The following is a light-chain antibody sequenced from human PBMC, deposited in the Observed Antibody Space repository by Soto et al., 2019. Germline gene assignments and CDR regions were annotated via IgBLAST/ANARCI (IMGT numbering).Light chain of an antibody. J-gene: IGKJ4*01. CDR3: HQRSKWPLT. CDR2: DAS. Sequence: IVLTQSPATLSLSPGERATLSCRASQSVRTYLAWYQQKPGQAPRLLIYDASNRATDIPDRFSGSGSGTDFTLTISSLDPEDFAVYYCHQRSKWPLTFGGGTKVEIK. CDR1: QSVRTY. V-gene: IGKV3-11*01.